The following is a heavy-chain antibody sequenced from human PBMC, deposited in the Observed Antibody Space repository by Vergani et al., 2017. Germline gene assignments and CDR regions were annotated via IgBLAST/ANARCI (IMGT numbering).Heavy chain of an antibody. J-gene: IGHJ4*02. CDR2: ISYDGSNK. Sequence: QVQLVESGGGVVQPGRSLRLSCAASGFTFSSYAMHWVRQAPGKGLEWVAVISYDGSNKYYADSVKGRFTISRDNSKNTLYLQMNSLRAEDTAVYYCARGRAGNGLDYWGQGTLVTVSS. D-gene: IGHD3-10*01. CDR1: GFTFSSYA. V-gene: IGHV3-30-3*01. CDR3: ARGRAGNGLDY.